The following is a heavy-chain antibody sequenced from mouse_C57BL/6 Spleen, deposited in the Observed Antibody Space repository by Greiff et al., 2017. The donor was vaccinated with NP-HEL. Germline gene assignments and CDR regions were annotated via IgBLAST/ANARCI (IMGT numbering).Heavy chain of an antibody. V-gene: IGHV5-9-1*02. CDR1: GFTFSSYA. CDR3: TRGGTYYYDYAHYYAMDY. Sequence: EVKLMESGAGLVKPGGSLKLSCAASGFTFSSYAMSWVRQTPEKRLEWVAYISSGGDYIYYADTVKGRFTISRDNARNTLYLQMRSLMSEDTAMYYCTRGGTYYYDYAHYYAMDYWGQGTSVTVSS. CDR2: ISSGGDYI. J-gene: IGHJ4*01. D-gene: IGHD2-4*01.